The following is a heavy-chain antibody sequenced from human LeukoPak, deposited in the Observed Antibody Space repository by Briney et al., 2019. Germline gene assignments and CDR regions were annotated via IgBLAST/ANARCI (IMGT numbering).Heavy chain of an antibody. D-gene: IGHD3-10*01. J-gene: IGHJ5*02. CDR2: IYPGDSDT. CDR3: ARRDYGSGSYGYFDP. CDR1: GYSFTSYC. V-gene: IGHV5-51*01. Sequence: GESLKISCKGSGYSFTSYCIGWVRQMPGKGLEWMGIIYPGDSDTRYSPSFQGQVTISADKSISTAYLQWSSLKASDTAMYYCARRDYGSGSYGYFDPWGQGTLVTVSS.